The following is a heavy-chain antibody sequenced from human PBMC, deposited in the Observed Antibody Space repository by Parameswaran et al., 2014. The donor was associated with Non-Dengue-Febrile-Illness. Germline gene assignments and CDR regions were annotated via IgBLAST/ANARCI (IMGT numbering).Heavy chain of an antibody. V-gene: IGHV4-39*01. CDR1: GGSISSSSYY. CDR3: ARLLLGYCSSTSCYGYYYYYGMDV. Sequence: GSLRLSCTVSGGSISSSSYYWGWIRQPPGKGLEWIGSIYYSGSTYYNPSLKSRVTISVDTSKNQFSLKLSSVTAADTAVYYCARLLLGYCSSTSCYGYYYYYGMDVWGQGTTVTVSS. J-gene: IGHJ6*02. CDR2: IYYSGST. D-gene: IGHD2-2*01.